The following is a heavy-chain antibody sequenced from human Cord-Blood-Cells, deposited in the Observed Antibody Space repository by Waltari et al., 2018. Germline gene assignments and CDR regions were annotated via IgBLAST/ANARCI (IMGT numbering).Heavy chain of an antibody. J-gene: IGHJ4*02. CDR3: ARDRAYYYGSGSPSFDY. Sequence: EVQLVASGGGLVKHGGSLRLSCAASEFPVSCYGLTVVRPGLGMVSYISSSSSTIYYADSVKGRFTISRYNAKNSLYLQMNSLRDEDTAVYYCARDRAYYYGSGSPSFDYWGQGTLVTVSS. D-gene: IGHD3-10*01. CDR2: ISSSSSTI. V-gene: IGHV3-48*02. CDR1: EFPVSCYG.